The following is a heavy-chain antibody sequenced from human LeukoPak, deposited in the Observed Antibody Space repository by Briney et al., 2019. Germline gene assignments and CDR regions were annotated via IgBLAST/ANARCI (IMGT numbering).Heavy chain of an antibody. J-gene: IGHJ3*02. CDR2: ISSSGSTI. CDR1: GFTFSDYY. CDR3: ARVSGSSSWHDAFDI. V-gene: IGHV3-11*01. D-gene: IGHD6-13*01. Sequence: GGSLRLSCAASGFTFSDYYMSWIRQAPGKGLEWVSYISSSGSTIYYADSVKGRFTISRDNAKNSLYLQMNSLRAEDTAVYYCARVSGSSSWHDAFDIWGQGTMVTVSS.